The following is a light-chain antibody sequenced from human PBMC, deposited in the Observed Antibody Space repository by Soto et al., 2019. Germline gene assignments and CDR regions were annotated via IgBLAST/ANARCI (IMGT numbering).Light chain of an antibody. J-gene: IGLJ1*01. CDR1: SGHSSYA. CDR2: LNSDGSH. Sequence: QLVLTQSPSASASLGASVKLTCTLSSGHSSYAIAWHQQQPEKGPRHLMKLNSDGSHSKGDGIPDRFSGSSSGAERYLTISSLQSEDEADYYCQTWGTGIQVFGTGTKLTVL. V-gene: IGLV4-69*01. CDR3: QTWGTGIQV.